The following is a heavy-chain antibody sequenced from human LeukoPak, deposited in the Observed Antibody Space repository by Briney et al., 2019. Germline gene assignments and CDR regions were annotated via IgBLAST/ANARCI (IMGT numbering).Heavy chain of an antibody. D-gene: IGHD6-6*01. CDR2: IIPIFGTA. Sequence: SVKVSCKASGGTFSSYAISWVRQAPGQGLEWMGGIIPIFGTANYAQKFQGRVTITTDESTSTAYMELSSLRPEDTAVYYCARAARRINGYYYYMDVWGKGTTVTVSS. V-gene: IGHV1-69*05. CDR3: ARAARRINGYYYYMDV. CDR1: GGTFSSYA. J-gene: IGHJ6*03.